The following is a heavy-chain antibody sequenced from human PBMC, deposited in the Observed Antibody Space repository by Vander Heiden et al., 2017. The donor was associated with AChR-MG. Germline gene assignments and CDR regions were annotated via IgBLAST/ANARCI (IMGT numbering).Heavy chain of an antibody. J-gene: IGHJ5*02. CDR3: ARHVSSTVTKENWFDP. V-gene: IGHV4-39*01. CDR2: IYYSGST. Sequence: QLQLQESGPGLVKPSETLSLTCTVSGGSISSSSYYWGWIRQPPGKGLEWIGSIYYSGSTYYNPSLKSRVTISVDTSKNQFSLKLGSVTAADTAVYYCARHVSSTVTKENWFDPWGQGTLVTVSS. D-gene: IGHD4-17*01. CDR1: GGSISSSSYY.